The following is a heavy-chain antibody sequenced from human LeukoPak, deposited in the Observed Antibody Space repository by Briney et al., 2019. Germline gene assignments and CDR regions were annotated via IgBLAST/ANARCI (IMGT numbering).Heavy chain of an antibody. CDR3: ARVHPGSGWSFDY. Sequence: GRSLRLSCAASGFTFDDYAMHWVRQAPGKGLVWVSRINSDGSSTSYADSVKGRFTISRDNAKNTLYLQMNSLRAEDTAVYYCARVHPGSGWSFDYWGQGTLVTVSS. J-gene: IGHJ4*02. V-gene: IGHV3-74*01. CDR2: INSDGSST. D-gene: IGHD6-19*01. CDR1: GFTFDDYA.